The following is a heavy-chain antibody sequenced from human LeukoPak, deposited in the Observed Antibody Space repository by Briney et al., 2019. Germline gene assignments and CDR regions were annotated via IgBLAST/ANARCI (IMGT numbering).Heavy chain of an antibody. D-gene: IGHD1-26*01. CDR3: ARDRRDSGTYYADY. J-gene: IGHJ4*02. Sequence: GGSLRLSCAASGFTVSSNYMSWVRQAPGKGLEWVSVIYGGGSAYFADSVKGRFTISRDNSKNTLYLQMNSLRAEDTAVYYCARDRRDSGTYYADYWGQGTLVTVSS. V-gene: IGHV3-53*01. CDR1: GFTVSSNY. CDR2: IYGGGSA.